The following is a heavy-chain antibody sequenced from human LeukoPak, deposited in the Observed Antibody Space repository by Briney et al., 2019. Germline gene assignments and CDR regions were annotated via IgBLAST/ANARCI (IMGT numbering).Heavy chain of an antibody. CDR3: SKDRGVFGVAYSLDY. D-gene: IGHD3-3*01. Sequence: PGGSLRLSCAASGFTFSGYGMHWVRQAPGKGLEWVTFIRYDGSNKYYADSVKGRFTISRDLSKNTLFLQMNSLRPEDTAVYYCSKDRGVFGVAYSLDYWGQGTLVTVSS. CDR1: GFTFSGYG. CDR2: IRYDGSNK. J-gene: IGHJ4*02. V-gene: IGHV3-30*02.